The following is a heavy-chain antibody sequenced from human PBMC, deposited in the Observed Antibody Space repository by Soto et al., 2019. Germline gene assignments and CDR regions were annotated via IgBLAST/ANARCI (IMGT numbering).Heavy chain of an antibody. CDR1: GGSINSGGYY. V-gene: IGHV4-31*03. CDR3: ARFPSRAHYFAMAV. J-gene: IGHJ6*02. D-gene: IGHD2-2*01. CDR2: IYYSGNT. Sequence: QAQLQESGPGQVTPSQTLSLTCTVSGGSINSGGYYWTWIRQHPERGLECIGYIYYSGNTYYNPSLKSRLIISLETSKNQSSLNLNSVTAADTAVYYCARFPSRAHYFAMAVWGQGTAVTVSS.